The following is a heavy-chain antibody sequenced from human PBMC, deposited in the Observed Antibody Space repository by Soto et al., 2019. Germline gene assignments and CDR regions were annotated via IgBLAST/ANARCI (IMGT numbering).Heavy chain of an antibody. Sequence: SETLSLTCSVSGGAISGTSYYWGWIRQPPGKGLEWIGSISYSGNTYYNPSLKSRVTMSIDASKNQFSLKLSSVTAADTAVYYCAILYDYIWGSYRDRSFFDYWGQGTLVTVSS. V-gene: IGHV4-39*01. J-gene: IGHJ4*02. D-gene: IGHD3-16*02. CDR2: ISYSGNT. CDR1: GGAISGTSYY. CDR3: AILYDYIWGSYRDRSFFDY.